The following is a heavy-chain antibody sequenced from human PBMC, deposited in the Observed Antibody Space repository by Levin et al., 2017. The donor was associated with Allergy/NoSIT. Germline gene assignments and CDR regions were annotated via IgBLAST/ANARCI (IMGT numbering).Heavy chain of an antibody. CDR2: IHHSGIT. J-gene: IGHJ3*02. V-gene: IGHV4-30-2*01. D-gene: IGHD1-26*01. CDR1: GGSISRGAYS. Sequence: LRLSCTVSGGSISRGAYSWNWVRQTPGKGLEWIGYIHHSGITYYNPSLESRVTISLDRSKNQFSLKVTSVTAADTAVYYCAAQPPTDPRTLNVGRAFDIWGHGASVTVSS. CDR3: AAQPPTDPRTLNVGRAFDI.